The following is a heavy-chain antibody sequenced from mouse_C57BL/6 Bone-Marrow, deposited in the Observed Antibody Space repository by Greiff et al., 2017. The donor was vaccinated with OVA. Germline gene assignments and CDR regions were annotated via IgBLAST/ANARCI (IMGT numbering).Heavy chain of an antibody. Sequence: QVTLKVSGPGILQPSQTLSLTCSFSGFSLSTFGMGVGWIRQPSGKGLEWLAHIWWDDDKYYNPALKSRLTISKDTSKNQVFLKIANVDTADTATYYCARIYYYGSSYHWYFDVWGTGTTVTVSS. J-gene: IGHJ1*03. D-gene: IGHD1-1*01. V-gene: IGHV8-8*01. CDR2: IWWDDDK. CDR3: ARIYYYGSSYHWYFDV. CDR1: GFSLSTFGMG.